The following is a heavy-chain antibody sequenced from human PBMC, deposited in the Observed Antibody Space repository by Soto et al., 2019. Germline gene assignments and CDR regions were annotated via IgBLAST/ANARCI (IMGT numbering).Heavy chain of an antibody. CDR3: ARSIVVVITTGPYYYYGMDV. J-gene: IGHJ6*02. V-gene: IGHV1-69*13. CDR2: IIPIFGTA. D-gene: IGHD3-22*01. Sequence: SVKVSCKASGGTFSSYAISWVRQAPGQGLEWMGGIIPIFGTANYAQKFQGRVTITADESTSTAYMELSSLRSEDTAVYYCARSIVVVITTGPYYYYGMDVWGQGTTVTVSS. CDR1: GGTFSSYA.